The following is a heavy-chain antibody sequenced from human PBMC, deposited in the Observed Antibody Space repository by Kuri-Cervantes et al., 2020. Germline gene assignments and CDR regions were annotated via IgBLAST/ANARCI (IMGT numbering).Heavy chain of an antibody. CDR2: ISSNGGST. Sequence: GESLKISCAASGFTFSSYAMHWVRQAPGKGLEYVSAISSNGGSTYYADSVKGRFTISRDNSKNTLYLQMGSLRAEDMAVYYCARAHERDYYGSGSYYKRRYYYYYYMDVWGKGTTVTVSS. J-gene: IGHJ6*03. CDR3: ARAHERDYYGSGSYYKRRYYYYYYMDV. CDR1: GFTFSSYA. D-gene: IGHD3-10*01. V-gene: IGHV3-64*02.